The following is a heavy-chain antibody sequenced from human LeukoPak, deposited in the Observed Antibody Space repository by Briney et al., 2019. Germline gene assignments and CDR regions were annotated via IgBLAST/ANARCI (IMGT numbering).Heavy chain of an antibody. D-gene: IGHD6-13*01. J-gene: IGHJ4*02. Sequence: ASVKVSCKASGYTFTAYHMHWVRQAPGQGPEWMGWINPNSGDTYYAQNLQARVTMTRDTSITTAYMDLSSLTSDDTAVYYCARGSSTWTHFDYWGQGTLVTVSS. CDR2: INPNSGDT. CDR3: ARGSSTWTHFDY. CDR1: GYTFTAYH. V-gene: IGHV1-2*02.